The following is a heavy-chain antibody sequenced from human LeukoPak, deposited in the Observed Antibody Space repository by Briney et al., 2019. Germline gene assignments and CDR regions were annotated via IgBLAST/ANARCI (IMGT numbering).Heavy chain of an antibody. CDR3: EAFTFGGVIVKFDP. Sequence: GGSLRLSCAASGFTFSSYAMSWVRQAPGEGLEWVSAISGSGGSTYYADSVKGRFTISRDNSKNTLYLQMNSLRAEDTAVYYCEAFTFGGVIVKFDPWGQGTLVTVSS. D-gene: IGHD3-16*02. CDR1: GFTFSSYA. CDR2: ISGSGGST. V-gene: IGHV3-23*01. J-gene: IGHJ5*02.